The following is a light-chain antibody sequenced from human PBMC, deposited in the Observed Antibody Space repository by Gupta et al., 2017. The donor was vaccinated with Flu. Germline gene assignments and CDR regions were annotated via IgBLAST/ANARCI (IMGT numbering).Light chain of an antibody. J-gene: IGKJ2*01. Sequence: EVVVNQVSLSLSVNLGQPASLSCRYSQSPVYGDGTIYLNWFQQRPGQSPRRLIYTVSNRDSGVPDRFSGSGSGTEFTLKISRVEAEDVGVYFCMQGTHWPPYTVGQGTKLEIK. CDR3: MQGTHWPPYT. V-gene: IGKV2-30*01. CDR2: TVS. CDR1: QSPVYGDGTIY.